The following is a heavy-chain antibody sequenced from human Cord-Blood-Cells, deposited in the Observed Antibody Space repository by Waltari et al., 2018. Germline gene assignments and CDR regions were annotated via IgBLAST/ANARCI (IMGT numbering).Heavy chain of an antibody. CDR2: INPNSGGT. CDR3: ARVGEFESGSFDY. V-gene: IGHV1-2*04. D-gene: IGHD1-26*01. Sequence: VQLVLSGAEAKKPGASVKFSCKASGYTFTGYYMPWVRQAPGHGLEWMGWINPNSGGTNYAQKFQGWVTMTRDTSISTAYMELSRLRSDDTAVYYCARVGEFESGSFDYWGQGTLVTVSS. CDR1: GYTFTGYY. J-gene: IGHJ4*02.